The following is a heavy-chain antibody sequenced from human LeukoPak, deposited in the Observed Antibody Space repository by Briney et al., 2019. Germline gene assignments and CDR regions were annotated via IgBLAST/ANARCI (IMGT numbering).Heavy chain of an antibody. CDR1: GYTFTSHF. CDR3: ARVGTSDWSTDPYYFDY. J-gene: IGHJ4*02. CDR2: INPRGGST. V-gene: IGHV1-46*01. Sequence: ASVKVSCKASGYTFTSHFMHWVRQAPGQGLEWMGIINPRGGSTSYAQKFQGRVTMTRDMSTSTVYMELSSLRSEDTAVYYCARVGTSDWSTDPYYFDYWGQGTLVTVSS. D-gene: IGHD3/OR15-3a*01.